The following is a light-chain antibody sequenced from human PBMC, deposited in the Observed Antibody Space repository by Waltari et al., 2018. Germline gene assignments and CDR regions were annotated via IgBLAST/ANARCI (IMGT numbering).Light chain of an antibody. CDR1: QTISGSW. V-gene: IGKV3-20*01. Sequence: EIVLTQSPGSLSLSPGERATLSCRASQTISGSWLTLYQQKPGQAPRLLIYGESSRATAIPDRFSGSGSGTDFTLTISRLEPEDFAVYYCQQYDGSSVTFGGGTKVEIK. CDR2: GES. CDR3: QQYDGSSVT. J-gene: IGKJ4*01.